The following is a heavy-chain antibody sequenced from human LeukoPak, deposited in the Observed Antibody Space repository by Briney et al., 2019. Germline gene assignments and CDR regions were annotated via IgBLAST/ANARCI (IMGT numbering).Heavy chain of an antibody. Sequence: GGSLRLSCAASGFTFSDYYMSWIRQAPGKGLEWVSYISTSGSTMYSADSVKGRFTISRDNSKNSLYLQMTGLRAEDTAVYYCARVGGSGYYLDYWGQGTLVTVSS. D-gene: IGHD3-22*01. V-gene: IGHV3-11*01. J-gene: IGHJ4*02. CDR2: ISTSGSTM. CDR1: GFTFSDYY. CDR3: ARVGGSGYYLDY.